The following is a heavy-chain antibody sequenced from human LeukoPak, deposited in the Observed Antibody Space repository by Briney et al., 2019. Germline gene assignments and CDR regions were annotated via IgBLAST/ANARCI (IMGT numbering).Heavy chain of an antibody. CDR3: VRHPSARFGY. CDR1: GFIFSTYW. V-gene: IGHV3-7*04. CDR2: IKQDGSVK. J-gene: IGHJ4*02. D-gene: IGHD1-26*01. Sequence: GGSLRLSCAASGFIFSTYWMTWVRQAPGKGLEWVANIKQDGSVKYCVDSVKGRFTTSRDNAKNSLYLQMNSLRAEDTAVYYCVRHPSARFGYWGQGTLVTVSS.